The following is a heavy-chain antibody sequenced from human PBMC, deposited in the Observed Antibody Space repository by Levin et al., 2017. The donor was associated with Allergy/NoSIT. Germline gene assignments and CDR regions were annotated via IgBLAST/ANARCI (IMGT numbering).Heavy chain of an antibody. CDR2: INHSGST. CDR1: GGSFSGYY. V-gene: IGHV4-34*01. CDR3: ARGRWREQWLVRDFDY. Sequence: SETLSLTCAVYGGSFSGYYWSWIRQPPGKGLEWIGEINHSGSTNYNPSLKSRVTISVDTSKNQFSLKLSSVTAADTAVYYCARGRWREQWLVRDFDYWGQGTLVTVSS. J-gene: IGHJ4*02. D-gene: IGHD6-19*01.